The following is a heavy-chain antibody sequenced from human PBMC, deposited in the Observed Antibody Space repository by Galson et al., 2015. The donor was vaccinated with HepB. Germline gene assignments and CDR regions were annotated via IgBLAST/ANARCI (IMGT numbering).Heavy chain of an antibody. D-gene: IGHD6-19*01. CDR3: TRQTGGWSS. V-gene: IGHV5-51*01. CDR1: GYPFTTNW. J-gene: IGHJ5*02. CDR2: IYPGDSNT. Sequence: QSGAEVKKPGESLTISCHASGYPFTTNWIAWVRQMPGKGLEWMGSIYPGDSNTFYSASFQGQVTISADKSVSSAYLQWSSLKASDAAIYYCTRQTGGWSSWGQGTLVTVSS.